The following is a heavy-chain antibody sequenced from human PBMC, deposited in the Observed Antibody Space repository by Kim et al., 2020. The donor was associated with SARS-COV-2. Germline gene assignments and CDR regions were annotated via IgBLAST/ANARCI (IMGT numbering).Heavy chain of an antibody. D-gene: IGHD3-10*01. CDR3: AREEGITMVRGVTLDALDI. V-gene: IGHV3-21*01. CDR1: GFTFSSYS. CDR2: ISSSSSYI. J-gene: IGHJ3*02. Sequence: GGSLRLSCAASGFTFSSYSMNWVRQAPGKGLEWVSSISSSSSYIYYADSVKGRFTISIDNAKNSLYLQMNSLRAEDAAVYYCAREEGITMVRGVTLDALDIWGQGTMVTVSS.